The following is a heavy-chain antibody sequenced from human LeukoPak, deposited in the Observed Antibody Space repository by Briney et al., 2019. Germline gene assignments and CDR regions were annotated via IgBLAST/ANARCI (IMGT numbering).Heavy chain of an antibody. CDR3: ARDLLFKAARPPKFDP. CDR2: ISSSSSYI. J-gene: IGHJ5*02. Sequence: PGGSLRLSCAASGFTFSSYSMNRVRQAPGKGLEWVSSISSSSSYIYYADSVKGRFTISRDNAKNSLYLQMNSLRAEDTAVYYCARDLLFKAARPPKFDPWGQGTLVTVSS. D-gene: IGHD6-6*01. V-gene: IGHV3-21*01. CDR1: GFTFSSYS.